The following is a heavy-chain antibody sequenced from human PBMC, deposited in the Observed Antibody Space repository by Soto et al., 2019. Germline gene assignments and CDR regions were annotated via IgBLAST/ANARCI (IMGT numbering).Heavy chain of an antibody. Sequence: ASVKVSCKASGGTCSSYAISWVRQAPGQGLEWMGWINPNSGSTNYAQKFQGWVTMTRDASTSTAYMELSRLRSDDTAVYYCARGLRYFDWLLGYDAFDIWGQGTMVTVSS. J-gene: IGHJ3*02. V-gene: IGHV1-2*04. CDR1: GGTCSSYA. CDR3: ARGLRYFDWLLGYDAFDI. CDR2: INPNSGST. D-gene: IGHD3-9*01.